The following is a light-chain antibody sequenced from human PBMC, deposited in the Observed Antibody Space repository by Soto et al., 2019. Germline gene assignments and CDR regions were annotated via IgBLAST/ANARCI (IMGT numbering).Light chain of an antibody. Sequence: AIRMTQSPSSLSASTGDRVTITCRASQGISSYLAWYQQKPGKAPKLLIYAASTLQSGVPSRFSGSGSGTDFTLTISCLQSEDFATYSCQQYYSYLRTFGQGTKAEIQ. CDR3: QQYYSYLRT. V-gene: IGKV1-8*01. CDR2: AAS. CDR1: QGISSY. J-gene: IGKJ1*01.